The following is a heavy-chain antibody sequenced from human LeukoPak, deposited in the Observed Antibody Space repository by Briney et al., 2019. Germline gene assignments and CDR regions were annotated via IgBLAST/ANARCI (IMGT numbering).Heavy chain of an antibody. CDR3: ARMTFGGMDF. J-gene: IGHJ6*04. D-gene: IGHD3-16*01. Sequence: PGGSLRLSCAASGITLSDQYMEWVRQTPGKGLEWVGRTRSKVNNNTTEYAASVKGRFTISRDDSNNSLYLQMNSLKTEDTAVYYCARMTFGGMDFWGKGTTVTVSS. V-gene: IGHV3-72*01. CDR2: TRSKVNNNTT. CDR1: GITLSDQY.